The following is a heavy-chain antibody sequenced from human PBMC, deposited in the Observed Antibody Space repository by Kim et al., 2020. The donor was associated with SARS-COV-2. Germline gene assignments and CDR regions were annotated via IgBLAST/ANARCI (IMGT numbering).Heavy chain of an antibody. Sequence: SETLSLTCTVSGGSISSYYWSWIRQPPGKGLEWIGYIYYSGSTNYNPSLKSRVTISVDTSKNQFSLKLSSVTAADTAVYYCASGYYYGSGSYYTEGFWFDPWGQGTLVTVSS. CDR1: GGSISSYY. V-gene: IGHV4-59*08. CDR2: IYYSGST. D-gene: IGHD3-10*01. CDR3: ASGYYYGSGSYYTEGFWFDP. J-gene: IGHJ5*02.